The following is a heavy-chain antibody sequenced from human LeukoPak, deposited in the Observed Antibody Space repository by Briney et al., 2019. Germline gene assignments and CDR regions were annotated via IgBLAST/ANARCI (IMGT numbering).Heavy chain of an antibody. CDR2: IKQDGSEE. Sequence: GGSLRLSCAASGFTFSSYWMSWVRQAPGKGLEWVANIKQDGSEEYYVDSVKGRFTISRDNAKNSLYLQMNSLRAEDTAVYYCARDYDSSGADYFTNFDYWGQGTLVTVSS. D-gene: IGHD3-22*01. CDR1: GFTFSSYW. V-gene: IGHV3-7*01. J-gene: IGHJ4*02. CDR3: ARDYDSSGADYFTNFDY.